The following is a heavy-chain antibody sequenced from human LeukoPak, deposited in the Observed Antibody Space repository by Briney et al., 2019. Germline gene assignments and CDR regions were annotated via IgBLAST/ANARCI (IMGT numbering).Heavy chain of an antibody. CDR1: GLTFSHAW. D-gene: IGHD2-8*02. CDR2: IKSNPDGGTT. V-gene: IGHV3-15*01. CDR3: TTDKAWWAPGSYFEF. Sequence: GGSLRLSCGGSGLTFSHAWMSWVRQAPGKGLEWVGRIKSNPDGGTTDYGAPVKGRFSISRDESKSTLYLQMNSLHTDDTAVYYCTTDKAWWAPGSYFEFWGQGSLVTVSS. J-gene: IGHJ4*02.